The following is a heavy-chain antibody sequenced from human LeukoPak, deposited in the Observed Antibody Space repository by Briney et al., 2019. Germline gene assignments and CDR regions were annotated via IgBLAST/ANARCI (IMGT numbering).Heavy chain of an antibody. V-gene: IGHV1-69-2*01. D-gene: IGHD4-17*01. CDR3: ATLTTMTPNMGY. CDR2: VDPEGGEV. Sequence: ASVKVSCKVSGYTFTDYYMHWVQQAPGKGLAWIGLVDPEGGEVTYAERFQGRVTITADTSTDTAYMELSSLRSEDTAVYYCATLTTMTPNMGYWGQGTLVTVSS. J-gene: IGHJ4*02. CDR1: GYTFTDYY.